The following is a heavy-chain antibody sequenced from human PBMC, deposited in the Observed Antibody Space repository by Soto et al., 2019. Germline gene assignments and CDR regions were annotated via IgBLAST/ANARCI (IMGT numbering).Heavy chain of an antibody. Sequence: PSETLSLTCTVSGGSVSSGGYYWSWIRQPPGKGLEWIGYIYYSGSTNYNPSPKSRVTISVDTSKNQFSLKLSSVTAEDTAVYYCASQLWNTPIDYWGQGTLVTVSS. J-gene: IGHJ4*02. V-gene: IGHV4-61*08. CDR2: IYYSGST. CDR1: GGSVSSGGYY. D-gene: IGHD5-18*01. CDR3: ASQLWNTPIDY.